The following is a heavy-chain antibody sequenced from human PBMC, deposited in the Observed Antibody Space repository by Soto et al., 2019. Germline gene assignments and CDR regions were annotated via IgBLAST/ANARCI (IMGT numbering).Heavy chain of an antibody. D-gene: IGHD1-1*01. CDR1: GFNFSNYV. CDR2: ISAGGTST. V-gene: IGHV3-23*01. J-gene: IGHJ4*02. CDR3: ARVQLLQLENIFDY. Sequence: GESLRLSCTSSGFNFSNYVVIWVRQAPGRGLEWVSVISAGGTSTFYADSVKGRFIISRDNSKNTVHLQLDSLRAEDTAVYFCARVQLLQLENIFDYWGQGT.